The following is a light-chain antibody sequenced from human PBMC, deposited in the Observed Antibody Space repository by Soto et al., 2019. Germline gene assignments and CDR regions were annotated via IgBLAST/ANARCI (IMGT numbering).Light chain of an antibody. V-gene: IGLV1-40*01. CDR2: GDN. J-gene: IGLJ1*01. CDR1: SSNIGAGFG. CDR3: KSYDSSLSGSEV. Sequence: QSVLTQPPSVSGAPGQRVTISCTGSSSNIGAGFGVHWYQQFPGAAPKLLIYGDNNRPSGVPDRFSASRSGTSASLAITGLQAEDEAHYYCKSYDSSLSGSEVFGTGTKVTVL.